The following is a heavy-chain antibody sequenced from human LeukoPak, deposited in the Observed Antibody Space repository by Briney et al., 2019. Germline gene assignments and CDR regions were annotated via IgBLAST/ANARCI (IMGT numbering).Heavy chain of an antibody. J-gene: IGHJ5*02. Sequence: ASVKVSCKASEYTFTRYDINWVRQATGQGLEWMGWMNPNSGNTGYAQKFQGRVTMTRDTSISTAYMELSSLRSEDTAVYYCARSNYGGKRWFDPWGQGTLVTVSS. CDR1: EYTFTRYD. CDR3: ARSNYGGKRWFDP. D-gene: IGHD4-23*01. CDR2: MNPNSGNT. V-gene: IGHV1-8*01.